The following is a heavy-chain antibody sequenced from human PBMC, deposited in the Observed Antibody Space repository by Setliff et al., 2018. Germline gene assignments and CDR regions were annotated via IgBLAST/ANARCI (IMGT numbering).Heavy chain of an antibody. Sequence: SVKVSCKASGGTFSSYAISWVRQAPGQGLEWMGGIIPIFGTANYAQKFQGRVTITADESTRTAYMELSSLRSEDTAVYYCASSRDYNFWSGYYSPLDYWGQGTLVTVSS. J-gene: IGHJ4*02. D-gene: IGHD3-3*01. CDR1: GGTFSSYA. CDR2: IIPIFGTA. V-gene: IGHV1-69*13. CDR3: ASSRDYNFWSGYYSPLDY.